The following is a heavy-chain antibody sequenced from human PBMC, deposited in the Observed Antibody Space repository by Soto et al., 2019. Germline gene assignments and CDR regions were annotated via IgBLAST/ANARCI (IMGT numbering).Heavy chain of an antibody. CDR3: ARGLAAAGSPGSGYYMDV. J-gene: IGHJ6*03. V-gene: IGHV4-34*01. D-gene: IGHD6-13*01. Sequence: SETLSLTCAVYGGSFSGYYWSWIRQPPGKGLEWIGEINHSGSTNYNPSLKSRVTISVDTSKNQFSLKLSSVTAADTAVYYCARGLAAAGSPGSGYYMDVWGKGTTVTVSS. CDR2: INHSGST. CDR1: GGSFSGYY.